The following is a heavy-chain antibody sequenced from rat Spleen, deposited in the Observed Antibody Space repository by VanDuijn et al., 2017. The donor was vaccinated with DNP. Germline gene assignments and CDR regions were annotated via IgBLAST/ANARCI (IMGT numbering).Heavy chain of an antibody. D-gene: IGHD1-1*01. CDR2: ISPSGANI. CDR3: TTHRLRSPFLY. J-gene: IGHJ3*01. CDR1: EFTFSRSD. V-gene: IGHV5-25*01. Sequence: EVQLVESGGGLVQPERSLKISCVASEFTFSRSDVAWVRQAPTRGLAWVAFISPSGANIYYRDSVKGRFTISRDIPKSTRYLQMDSLRSEDTDTYYCTTHRLRSPFLYWGQGTLVTVSA.